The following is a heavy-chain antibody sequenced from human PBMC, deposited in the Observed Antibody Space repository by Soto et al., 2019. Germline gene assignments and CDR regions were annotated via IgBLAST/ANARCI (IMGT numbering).Heavy chain of an antibody. CDR3: AKDLIIAAAGTGIDY. Sequence: QVQLVESGGGVVQPGRSLRLSCAASGFTFSSYGMHWVRQAPGKGLEWVAVISYDGSNKYYADSVKGRFTISRDNSKNTLYLQMNSLRAEDTAVYYCAKDLIIAAAGTGIDYWGQGTLVTVSS. CDR1: GFTFSSYG. J-gene: IGHJ4*02. V-gene: IGHV3-30*18. CDR2: ISYDGSNK. D-gene: IGHD6-13*01.